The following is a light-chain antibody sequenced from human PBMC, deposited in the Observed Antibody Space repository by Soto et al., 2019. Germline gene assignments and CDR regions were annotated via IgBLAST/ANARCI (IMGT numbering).Light chain of an antibody. CDR2: EDN. J-gene: IGLJ3*02. Sequence: NFMLTQPHSVSESPGKTVTISCTRSSGSIANNYVQWYQQRPGSSPTTVIYEDNQRPSGVPDRFSGSIDSSSNSASLTISGLETEDEADYYCQSYDATNQVFGGGTKLTVL. CDR3: QSYDATNQV. V-gene: IGLV6-57*01. CDR1: SGSIANNY.